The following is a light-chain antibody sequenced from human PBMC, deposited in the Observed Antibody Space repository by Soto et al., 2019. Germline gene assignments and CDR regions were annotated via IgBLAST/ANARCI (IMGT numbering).Light chain of an antibody. CDR2: KAS. Sequence: DITMTQSPSTLSASVGDRVTITCPASQSISSWLAWYKQKPEKAPQLLIYKASSLERGGPSRFSGSGSGTEFTLNISSLQPDDFATYYCQQYNSYSTFGQGTKLEIK. J-gene: IGKJ2*01. CDR1: QSISSW. V-gene: IGKV1-5*03. CDR3: QQYNSYST.